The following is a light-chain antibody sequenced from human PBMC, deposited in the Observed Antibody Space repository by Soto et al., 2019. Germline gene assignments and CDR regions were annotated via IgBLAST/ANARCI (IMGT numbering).Light chain of an antibody. Sequence: QSALTQPASVSGSPGQSITISCTGTSSDIGSYNLVSWYQQHPGKAPKLLISEATERPSGVSDRFSGSKSGITASLTISGLQSEDEAEYFCCSYALRNTYVFGPGTKVTVL. V-gene: IGLV2-23*01. J-gene: IGLJ1*01. CDR3: CSYALRNTYV. CDR2: EAT. CDR1: SSDIGSYNL.